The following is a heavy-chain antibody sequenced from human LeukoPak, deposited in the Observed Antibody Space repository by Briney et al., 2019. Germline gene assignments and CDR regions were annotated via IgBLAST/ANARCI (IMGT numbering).Heavy chain of an antibody. V-gene: IGHV1-69*04. J-gene: IGHJ4*02. D-gene: IGHD1-26*01. CDR2: IIPILGIA. CDR3: ARIFNCGSYSFDY. Sequence: GASVTVSCKASVGTFSIYAISWVRQAPGQGLEWMGRIIPILGIANYAQKFQGRVTITADKSTSTAYMELSSLRSEDTAVYYCARIFNCGSYSFDYWGQGTLVTVSS. CDR1: VGTFSIYA.